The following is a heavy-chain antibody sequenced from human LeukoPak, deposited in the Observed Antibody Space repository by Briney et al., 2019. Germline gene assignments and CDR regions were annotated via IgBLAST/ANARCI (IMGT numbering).Heavy chain of an antibody. V-gene: IGHV3-33*01. CDR1: GFTFSSYG. D-gene: IGHD6-19*01. J-gene: IGHJ4*02. CDR2: VWYDGSKK. CDR3: ASGGGYSSAWHSSDY. Sequence: GRSLRLSCAASGFTFSSYGMHWVRQAPGKGLEWVAVVWYDGSKKYYADSVKGRFSISRDNSKNTLWLQMNSLRAEDTAVYYCASGGGYSSAWHSSDYWGQGTLVTVSS.